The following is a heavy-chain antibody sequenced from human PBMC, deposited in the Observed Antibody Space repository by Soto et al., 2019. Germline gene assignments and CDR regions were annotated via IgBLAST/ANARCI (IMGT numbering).Heavy chain of an antibody. CDR1: GYSFTSYW. CDR3: ARHQSSGLYYYYYGMDV. V-gene: IGHV5-51*01. J-gene: IGHJ6*02. Sequence: GESLKISCKGSGYSFTSYWIGWVRQMPGKGLEWMGIIYPGDSDTRYSPSFQGQVTISADKSISTAYLQWSSLKASDTAMYYCARHQSSGLYYYYYGMDVWGQGTTVTVS. CDR2: IYPGDSDT. D-gene: IGHD6-19*01.